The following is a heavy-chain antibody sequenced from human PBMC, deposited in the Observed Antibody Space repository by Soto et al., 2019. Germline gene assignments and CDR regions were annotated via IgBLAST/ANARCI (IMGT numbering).Heavy chain of an antibody. Sequence: EVQLLDSGGGLEQSGGSLRLSCAASGFTFSLYGMTWVRQAPGKGLEWVSSIGGSGEYTHYSDSVKGRFTISRDNSKNTMYLPMNSLRAEDTAIYYWAKAVPVNWGHDFWGQGTLVTVSS. CDR2: IGGSGEYT. CDR3: AKAVPVNWGHDF. D-gene: IGHD7-27*01. V-gene: IGHV3-23*01. CDR1: GFTFSLYG. J-gene: IGHJ4*02.